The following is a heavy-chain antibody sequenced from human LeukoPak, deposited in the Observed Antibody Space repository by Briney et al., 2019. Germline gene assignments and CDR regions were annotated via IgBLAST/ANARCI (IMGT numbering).Heavy chain of an antibody. D-gene: IGHD4-17*01. CDR3: ARDKTGDYGDLNWFDP. CDR1: GGSISSYY. Sequence: SETLSLTCTVSGGSISSYYWSWMRQPVGKGLEWIGRIYTSGGTKYNPSLKSRVTMSVDTSKNQFSLKLSSVTAADTAVYYCARDKTGDYGDLNWFDPWGQGILVTVSS. V-gene: IGHV4-4*07. J-gene: IGHJ5*02. CDR2: IYTSGGT.